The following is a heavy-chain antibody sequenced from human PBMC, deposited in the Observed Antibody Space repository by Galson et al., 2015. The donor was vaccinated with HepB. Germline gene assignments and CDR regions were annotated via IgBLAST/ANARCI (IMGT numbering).Heavy chain of an antibody. CDR3: ATSACPSFGCLYDH. CDR2: IYPGDSDT. J-gene: IGHJ4*02. Sequence: QSGAEVKKPGESLKISCQGSGYSPTTYWIGWVRQPPGKGLEWVGTIYPGDSDTRNSPSFQGQVTMSADKSINTAYLQWSSLKASDTATYYCATSACPSFGCLYDHSGQGTLVTVSS. D-gene: IGHD3-3*01. V-gene: IGHV5-51*03. CDR1: GYSPTTYW.